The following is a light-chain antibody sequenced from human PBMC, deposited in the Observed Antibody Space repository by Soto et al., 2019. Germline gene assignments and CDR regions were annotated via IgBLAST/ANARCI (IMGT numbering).Light chain of an antibody. J-gene: IGLJ1*01. V-gene: IGLV2-14*01. Sequence: QSVLTQPASVSGSPGQSITISCTGTSSDVGGYNYVSWYHQHPGKVPKLIIYDVSNRPSGVSNRFSGSKSGNTASLTISGLQAEDEADYYCSSYTSSNTYVFGTGTKVTVL. CDR1: SSDVGGYNY. CDR3: SSYTSSNTYV. CDR2: DVS.